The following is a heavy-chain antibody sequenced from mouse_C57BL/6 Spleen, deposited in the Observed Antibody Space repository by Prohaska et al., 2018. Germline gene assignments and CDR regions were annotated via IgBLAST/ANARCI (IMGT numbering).Heavy chain of an antibody. D-gene: IGHD1-1*01. J-gene: IGHJ3*01. V-gene: IGHV1-50*01. CDR3: ARSWNYGSSYVIDY. CDR1: GYTFTSYW. CDR2: IDPSDSYT. Sequence: GAELMKPAASVKLSCKASGYTFTSYWLQGVMQQPDPGLYWIGDIDPSDSYTNYNQKFKGKSTLTVDTSASTAYMQLSSLTSEDSADYYCARSWNYGSSYVIDYWGQGTLVTVSA.